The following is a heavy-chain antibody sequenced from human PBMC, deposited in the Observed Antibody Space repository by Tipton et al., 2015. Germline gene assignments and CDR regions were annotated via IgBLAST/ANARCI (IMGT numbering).Heavy chain of an antibody. CDR2: IRYSGGT. J-gene: IGHJ6*02. CDR3: ARENAYYYGMDV. CDR1: GTSLSGFY. V-gene: IGHV4-59*01. Sequence: TLSLTCTVSGTSLSGFYWTWIRQPPGKGLEWIGYIRYSGGTNYKPSLRGRVSISLDMSTNQFSLKLRSVTAADTAMYFCARENAYYYGMDVWGQGTTVTVSS. D-gene: IGHD1-1*01.